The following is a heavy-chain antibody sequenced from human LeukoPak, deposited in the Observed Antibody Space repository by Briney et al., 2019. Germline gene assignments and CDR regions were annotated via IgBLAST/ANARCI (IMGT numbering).Heavy chain of an antibody. CDR1: GFTFSSYE. CDR3: ARVGYDYVWGSYRFDY. V-gene: IGHV3-48*03. CDR2: ISSSGSTI. Sequence: GGSLRLSCAAPGFTFSSYEMNWVRQAPGKGLEWVSYISSSGSTIYYADSVKGRFTISRDNAKNSLYLQMNSLRAEDTAVYYCARVGYDYVWGSYRFDYWGQGTLVTVSS. D-gene: IGHD3-16*02. J-gene: IGHJ4*02.